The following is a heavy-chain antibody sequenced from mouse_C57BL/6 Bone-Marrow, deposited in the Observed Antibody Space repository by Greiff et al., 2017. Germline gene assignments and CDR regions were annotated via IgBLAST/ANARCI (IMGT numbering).Heavy chain of an antibody. CDR3: ARHSDDEDGVDY. Sequence: EVQLQQSGGDLVKPGGSLKLSCAASGFTFSSYGMSWVRQTPDKRLEWVATISSGGSYNYYPDSVKGRFTISRDNAKNTLYLQLSSLKSEDTAMYYCARHSDDEDGVDYWGQGTTLTVSS. CDR1: GFTFSSYG. J-gene: IGHJ2*01. D-gene: IGHD2-3*01. CDR2: ISSGGSYN. V-gene: IGHV5-6*01.